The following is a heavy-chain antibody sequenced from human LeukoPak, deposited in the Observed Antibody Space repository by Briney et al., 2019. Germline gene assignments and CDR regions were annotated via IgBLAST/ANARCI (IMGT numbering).Heavy chain of an antibody. V-gene: IGHV1-3*01. D-gene: IGHD3-10*01. CDR2: INAGNGNT. Sequence: ASVKVSCTASGYTFTSYAMHWVRQAPGQRLEWMGWINAGNGNTKYSQKFQGKVTITRDTSASTAYMELSSLRSEDTAVYYCARDGNRGYDMDVWGQGTAATVSS. CDR1: GYTFTSYA. J-gene: IGHJ6*02. CDR3: ARDGNRGYDMDV.